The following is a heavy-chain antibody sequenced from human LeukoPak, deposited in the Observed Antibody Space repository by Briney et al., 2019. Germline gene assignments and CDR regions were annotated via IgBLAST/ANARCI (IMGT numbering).Heavy chain of an antibody. CDR1: GYTFTSYG. V-gene: IGHV1-18*01. CDR3: ARGHPRQNFVGATSYNWFDP. D-gene: IGHD1-26*01. J-gene: IGHJ5*02. CDR2: ISAYNGNT. Sequence: ASVKVSCKASGYTFTSYGISWVRQAPGQGLEWMGWISAYNGNTNYAQKLQGRVTMTTDTSTSTAYMELRSLRSDDTAVYYCARGHPRQNFVGATSYNWFDPLGPGNPGHRLL.